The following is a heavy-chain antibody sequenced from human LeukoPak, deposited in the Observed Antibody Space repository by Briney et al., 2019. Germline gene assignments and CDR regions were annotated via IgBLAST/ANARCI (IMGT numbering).Heavy chain of an antibody. Sequence: GGSLRLSCAASGFTFSSYWMSWVRQAPGKGLEWVANIKQDGSEKYYVDSVKGRFTISRDNAKNSLYLQMNSLRAEDTAVYYCARELYSGYPWLDYWGQGTLVTVSS. D-gene: IGHD5-12*01. CDR3: ARELYSGYPWLDY. J-gene: IGHJ4*02. CDR2: IKQDGSEK. CDR1: GFTFSSYW. V-gene: IGHV3-7*01.